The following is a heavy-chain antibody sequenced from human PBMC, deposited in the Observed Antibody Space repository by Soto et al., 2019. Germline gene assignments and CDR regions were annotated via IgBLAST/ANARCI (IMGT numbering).Heavy chain of an antibody. CDR2: ISYDGSNK. J-gene: IGHJ6*02. CDR1: GFTFSSYA. CDR3: ARARGDYYYGMDV. D-gene: IGHD4-17*01. V-gene: IGHV3-30-3*01. Sequence: QVQLVESGGGVVQPGRSLRLSCAASGFTFSSYAMHWVRQAPGKGLEWVAVISYDGSNKYYADSVKGRFTISRDNSKNTLYLQMNSLRAEDTAVYYCARARGDYYYGMDVWGQGTTVTVSS.